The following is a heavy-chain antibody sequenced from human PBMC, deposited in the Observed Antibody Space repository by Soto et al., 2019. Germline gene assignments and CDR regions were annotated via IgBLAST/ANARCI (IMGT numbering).Heavy chain of an antibody. D-gene: IGHD4-4*01. Sequence: QVQLQESGPGLVKPSQTLSLTCAVSGGSISSGYYWSWIRQHPGKGLEWIGYIYYNGNTYYNPSLRSRVTISLDTSENQFSLTLTSVTAADTAMYYCARRVGLQFFDSWGQGILVTVSS. V-gene: IGHV4-31*11. CDR3: ARRVGLQFFDS. J-gene: IGHJ4*02. CDR2: IYYNGNT. CDR1: GGSISSGYY.